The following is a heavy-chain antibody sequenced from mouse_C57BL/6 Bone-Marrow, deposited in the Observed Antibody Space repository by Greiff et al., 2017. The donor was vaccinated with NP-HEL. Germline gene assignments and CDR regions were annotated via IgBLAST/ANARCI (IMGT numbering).Heavy chain of an antibody. CDR3: ARSDFLYSPLFDY. J-gene: IGHJ2*01. V-gene: IGHV1-81*01. CDR2: IYPRSGNT. CDR1: GYTFTSYG. Sequence: VQLKQSGAELARPGASVKLSCKASGYTFTSYGISWVKQRTGQGLEWIGEIYPRSGNTYYNEKFKGKATLTADKSSSTAYMELRSLTSEDSAVYFCARSDFLYSPLFDYWGQGTTLTVSS. D-gene: IGHD1-1*01.